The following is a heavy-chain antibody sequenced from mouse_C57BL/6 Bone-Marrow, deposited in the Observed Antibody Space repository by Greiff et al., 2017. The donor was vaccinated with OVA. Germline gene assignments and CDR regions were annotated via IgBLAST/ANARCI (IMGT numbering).Heavy chain of an antibody. Sequence: VHLVASGGGLVKPGGSLKLSFAASGFTFSDYGMHWVRHAPEKGLEWVAYISSGSSTIYYADTVKGRFPISRDNATNTLFLQMTSLRSEDTAMYYCASDTTVVIDYWGQGTTLTVSA. J-gene: IGHJ2*01. CDR2: ISSGSSTI. CDR3: ASDTTVVIDY. V-gene: IGHV5-17*01. D-gene: IGHD1-1*01. CDR1: GFTFSDYG.